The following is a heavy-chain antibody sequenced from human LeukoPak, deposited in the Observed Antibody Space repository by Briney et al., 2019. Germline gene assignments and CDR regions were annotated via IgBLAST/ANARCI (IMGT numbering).Heavy chain of an antibody. CDR3: AKVDSGYGGSFDY. Sequence: GGSLRLSCAASGFTFDDYAMHWVRQAPGKGLEWVSGISWNSGSIGYADSVKGRFTISRDNAKNSLYLQMNSLRAEDTALYYCAKVDSGYGGSFDYWGQGTLVTVSS. D-gene: IGHD5-12*01. CDR1: GFTFDDYA. J-gene: IGHJ4*02. V-gene: IGHV3-9*01. CDR2: ISWNSGSI.